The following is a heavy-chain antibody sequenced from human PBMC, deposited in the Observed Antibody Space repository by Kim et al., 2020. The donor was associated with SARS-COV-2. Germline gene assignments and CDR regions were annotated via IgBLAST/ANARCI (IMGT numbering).Heavy chain of an antibody. J-gene: IGHJ2*01. CDR3: ARRLHVTTVTLYWYFDL. D-gene: IGHD2-21*02. CDR1: GFTFRNSA. V-gene: IGHV3-23*01. Sequence: GGSLRLSCAASGFTFRNSAMSWVRQAPGKGLEWVSGIFGSGSGTYYADSVKGRFTISRDNSQSTLYLQMNNLLAEDTAVYYCARRLHVTTVTLYWYFDLGGRGTLVTVSS. CDR2: IFGSGSGT.